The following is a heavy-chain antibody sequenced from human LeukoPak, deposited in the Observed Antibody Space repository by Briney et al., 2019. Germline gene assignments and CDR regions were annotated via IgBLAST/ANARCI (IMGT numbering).Heavy chain of an antibody. J-gene: IGHJ4*02. V-gene: IGHV3-23*01. CDR3: AKDSSGASGNYDYFDY. D-gene: IGHD1-26*01. Sequence: GGSLRLSCAASGFTFSTYAMSWVRQAPGRGLEWVSVISGDGHSTYYADSVKGRFTISRDNSKNTLYLQMNSLRAEDTAIYHCAKDSSGASGNYDYFDYWGQGTLVTVSS. CDR2: ISGDGHST. CDR1: GFTFSTYA.